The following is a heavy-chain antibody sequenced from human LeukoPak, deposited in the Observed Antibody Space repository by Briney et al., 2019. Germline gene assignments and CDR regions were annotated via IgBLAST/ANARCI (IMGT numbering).Heavy chain of an antibody. CDR3: ARDLPVYYYDSSSYLSDY. J-gene: IGHJ4*02. D-gene: IGHD3-22*01. Sequence: ASVKVSCKASGYTFTGYYMHWVRQAPGQGLEWMGRINPNSGGTNYAQKFQGRVTMTRDTSISTAYMELSRLRSDDTAVYYCARDLPVYYYDSSSYLSDYWGQGTLVTVSS. V-gene: IGHV1-2*06. CDR2: INPNSGGT. CDR1: GYTFTGYY.